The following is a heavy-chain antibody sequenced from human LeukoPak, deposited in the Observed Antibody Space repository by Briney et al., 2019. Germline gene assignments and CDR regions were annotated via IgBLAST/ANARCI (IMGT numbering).Heavy chain of an antibody. CDR1: GFTFSSYS. J-gene: IGHJ3*02. V-gene: IGHV3-48*02. CDR2: ISSSSRTI. Sequence: PGGSLRLSCAASGFTFSSYSMNWVRQAPGKGLEWVSYISSSSRTIYYADSVKGRFTISRDNAKNSLYLQMNSLRDEDTAVYYCGLWLGERDDFDIWGHGTMVTVSS. CDR3: GLWLGERDDFDI. D-gene: IGHD3-10*01.